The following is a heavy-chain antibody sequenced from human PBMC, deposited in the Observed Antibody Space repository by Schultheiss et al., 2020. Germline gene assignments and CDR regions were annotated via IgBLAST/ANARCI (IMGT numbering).Heavy chain of an antibody. CDR1: GFTFSSYA. CDR2: ISGSGGST. Sequence: GGSLRLSCAASGFTFSSYAMSWVRQAPGKGLEWVSAISGSGGSTYYADSVKGRFTISRDNSKNTLYLQMNSLRAEDTAVYYCAGGGEAAWEVLAYWGQGTLVTVSS. V-gene: IGHV3-23*01. J-gene: IGHJ4*02. D-gene: IGHD2-8*02. CDR3: AGGGEAAWEVLAY.